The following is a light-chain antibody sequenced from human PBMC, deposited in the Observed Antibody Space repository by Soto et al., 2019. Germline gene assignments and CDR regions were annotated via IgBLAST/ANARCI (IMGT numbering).Light chain of an antibody. Sequence: DIQMTQSPSTLSASVGDRVTITCRASQSISSWLAWYQQKPGKAPNLLIYKASTLESGVPSRFSGSGFGTGFALTISSLQHEDFVTYFCQQYDTYWTFGQGTKVDI. V-gene: IGKV1-5*03. CDR3: QQYDTYWT. CDR1: QSISSW. CDR2: KAS. J-gene: IGKJ1*01.